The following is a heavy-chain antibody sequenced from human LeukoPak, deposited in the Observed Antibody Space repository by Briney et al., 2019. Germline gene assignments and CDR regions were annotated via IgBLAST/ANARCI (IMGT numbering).Heavy chain of an antibody. V-gene: IGHV1-18*01. CDR1: GYTFLSYG. D-gene: IGHD3-10*01. J-gene: IGHJ4*02. Sequence: EASVKVSCKASGYTFLSYGISWVRQAPGQGLEWMGWISGYNGNRNYAQKFQGRVTMTTDTSTTTAYMELRSLRSDNTAVYYCARRGITMVRGSYWYYFDNWGQGTLVTISS. CDR3: ARRGITMVRGSYWYYFDN. CDR2: ISGYNGNR.